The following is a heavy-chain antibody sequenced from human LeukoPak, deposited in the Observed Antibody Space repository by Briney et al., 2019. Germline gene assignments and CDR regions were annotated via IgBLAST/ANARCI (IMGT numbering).Heavy chain of an antibody. Sequence: ASVKVSCKASGGTFSSYAISWVRQAPGQGLEWMGGIIPIFGTANYAQKFQGRVTITTDESTSTAYMELSSLRSDDTAVYYCARDSPRGITMVRGVIIPNYYYGMDVWGQGTTVTVSS. CDR3: ARDSPRGITMVRGVIIPNYYYGMDV. D-gene: IGHD3-10*01. V-gene: IGHV1-69*05. J-gene: IGHJ6*02. CDR1: GGTFSSYA. CDR2: IIPIFGTA.